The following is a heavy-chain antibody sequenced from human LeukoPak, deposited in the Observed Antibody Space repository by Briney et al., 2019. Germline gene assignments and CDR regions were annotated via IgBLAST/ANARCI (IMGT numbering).Heavy chain of an antibody. V-gene: IGHV3-21*01. D-gene: IGHD3-16*02. J-gene: IGHJ3*02. CDR1: GFTFSSYG. Sequence: GGSLRLSCAASGFTFSSYGMNWVRQAPGKGLEWVSSISSSSSYIYYADSVKGRFTISRDNAKNSLYLQMNSLRAEDTAVYYCARGWGYVWGSYRYISAFDIWGQGTMVTVSS. CDR3: ARGWGYVWGSYRYISAFDI. CDR2: ISSSSSYI.